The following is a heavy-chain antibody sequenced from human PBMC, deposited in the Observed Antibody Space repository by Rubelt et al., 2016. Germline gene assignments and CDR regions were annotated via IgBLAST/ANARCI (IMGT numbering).Heavy chain of an antibody. CDR1: GYTFTSYG. CDR2: ISAYNGNT. J-gene: IGHJ4*02. V-gene: IGHV1-18*01. Sequence: QVQLVQSGAEVKKPGASVKVSCKASGYTFTSYGISWVRQAPGQGLEWMGWISAYNGNTNYAQKRQGKVTMTADTSTSTTYMELRSLRSNVTAVYYCARERDDYGDYWGQGNLVTVSS. CDR3: ARERDDYGDY. D-gene: IGHD5-24*01.